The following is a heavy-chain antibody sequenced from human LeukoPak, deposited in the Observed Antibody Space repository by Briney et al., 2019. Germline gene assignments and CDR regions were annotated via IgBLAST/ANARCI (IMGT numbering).Heavy chain of an antibody. V-gene: IGHV4-61*02. Sequence: SETLSLTCIVSGDSISSGSHYWSWIRQPAGKGLEWIGRVYSSGSTNYNPSLKSRVTISVDTSKNQFSLKLTSVTAADTAVYYCAIGRFLEWLSPDYCMDVWGKGTTVTVPS. CDR2: VYSSGST. D-gene: IGHD3-3*01. CDR3: AIGRFLEWLSPDYCMDV. J-gene: IGHJ6*03. CDR1: GDSISSGSHY.